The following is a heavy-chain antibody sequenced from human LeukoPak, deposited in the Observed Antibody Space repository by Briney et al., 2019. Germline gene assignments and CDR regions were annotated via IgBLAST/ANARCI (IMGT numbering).Heavy chain of an antibody. CDR2: IKQDGSEK. CDR1: GGTFSSYA. J-gene: IGHJ5*02. V-gene: IGHV3-7*01. Sequence: ASVKVSCKASGGTFSSYAISWVRQAPGKGLEWVAKIKQDGSEKYYVDSVKGRFTISRDNAKNSMYLLMNSLRVEDTAVYYCVRDVLYYYGAERLFWFDPWGQGTLVTVSS. CDR3: VRDVLYYYGAERLFWFDP. D-gene: IGHD3-10*01.